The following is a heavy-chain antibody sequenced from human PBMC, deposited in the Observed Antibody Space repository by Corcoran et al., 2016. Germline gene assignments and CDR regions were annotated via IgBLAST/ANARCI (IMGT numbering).Heavy chain of an antibody. CDR2: INAGNGNT. V-gene: IGHV1-3*01. Sequence: QVQLVQSGAEVKKPGASVKVSCKASGYTFTSYAMHWVRQAPGQRLEWMGWINAGNGNTKYSQKFQGRVTITRDRSASTAYMELCSLRSEDTAVDYWARGRGYYHPGRDYGMDVWGQGTTVTVSS. CDR3: ARGRGYYHPGRDYGMDV. CDR1: GYTFTSYA. D-gene: IGHD3-3*01. J-gene: IGHJ6*02.